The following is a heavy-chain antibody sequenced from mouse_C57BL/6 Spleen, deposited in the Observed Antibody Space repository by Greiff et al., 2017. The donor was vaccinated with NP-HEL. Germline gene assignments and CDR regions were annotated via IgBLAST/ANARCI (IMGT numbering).Heavy chain of an antibody. CDR3: ARREGSSGYFDY. Sequence: QVQLQQSGAELVRPGTSVKVSCKASGYAFTNYLIEWVKQRPGQGLEWIGVINPGSGGTNYNEKFKGKATLTADKSSSTAYMQLRSLTSEDSAVYFCARREGSSGYFDYWGQGTTLTVSS. CDR1: GYAFTNYL. V-gene: IGHV1-54*01. J-gene: IGHJ2*01. D-gene: IGHD1-1*01. CDR2: INPGSGGT.